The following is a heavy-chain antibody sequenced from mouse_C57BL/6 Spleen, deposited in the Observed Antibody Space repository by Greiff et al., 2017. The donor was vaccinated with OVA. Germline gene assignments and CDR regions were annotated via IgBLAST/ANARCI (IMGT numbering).Heavy chain of an antibody. CDR3: TKGYSYGYDGETGAWFAY. D-gene: IGHD2-2*01. CDR2: IYPRSGNT. V-gene: IGHV1-81*01. Sequence: VQLVESGAELARPGASVKLSCKASGYTFTSYGISWVKQRTGQGLEWIGEIYPRSGNTYYNEKFKGKATLTADKSSSTAYMALRRLTSEDSAVYFCTKGYSYGYDGETGAWFAYWGQGTLVTVAA. J-gene: IGHJ3*01. CDR1: GYTFTSYG.